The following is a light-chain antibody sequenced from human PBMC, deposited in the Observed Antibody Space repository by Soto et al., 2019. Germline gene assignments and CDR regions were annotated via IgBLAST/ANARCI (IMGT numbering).Light chain of an antibody. V-gene: IGLV1-44*01. Sequence: QSVLTQPSSASGSPGQRVTISCSGSSSNIGNNFVKWYQQFPGTAPKLLIYSNNQRSSGVPDRFSGSKSGTSASLAISGLQSEDEDDYYCASWDDSLNGYVFGTGTKLTVL. CDR2: SNN. CDR1: SSNIGNNF. CDR3: ASWDDSLNGYV. J-gene: IGLJ1*01.